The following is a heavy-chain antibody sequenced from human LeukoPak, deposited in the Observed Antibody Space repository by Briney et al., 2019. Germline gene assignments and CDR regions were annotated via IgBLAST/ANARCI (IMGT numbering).Heavy chain of an antibody. J-gene: IGHJ4*02. CDR3: AKGSYDSSGYLYYFDY. V-gene: IGHV3-23*01. CDR1: GFTFSSYA. CDR2: ISGSGGST. Sequence: GGSLRLSCAASGFTFSSYAMSWVRQAPGKGLEWVSAISGSGGSTYYADSVKGRFTISRDNSKNTLYLQMNSLRGEDTAVYYCAKGSYDSSGYLYYFDYWGQGTLVTVSS. D-gene: IGHD3-22*01.